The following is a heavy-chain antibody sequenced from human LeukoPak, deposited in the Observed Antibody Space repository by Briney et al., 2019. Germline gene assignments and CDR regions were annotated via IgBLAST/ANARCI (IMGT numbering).Heavy chain of an antibody. CDR3: ARDTAMVRPFDY. Sequence: GGSLRLSCAASGFTFSSYAMSWVRQAPGKGLEWVSAISGSGGSTYYADSVKGRFTISRDNSKHTLYLQMNSLRAEDTAVYYCARDTAMVRPFDYWGQGTLVTVSS. J-gene: IGHJ4*02. D-gene: IGHD5-18*01. V-gene: IGHV3-23*01. CDR1: GFTFSSYA. CDR2: ISGSGGST.